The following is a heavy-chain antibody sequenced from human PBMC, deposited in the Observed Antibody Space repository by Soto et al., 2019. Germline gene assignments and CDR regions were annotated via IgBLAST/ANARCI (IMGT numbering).Heavy chain of an antibody. J-gene: IGHJ3*02. Sequence: GGSLRLSCAASGFTFSSYGMHWVRQAPGKGLEWVAVISYDGSKKYYADSVKGRFTISRDNSKNTLYLQMNSLRAEDTVVYYCATTSSVTYDAFDIWGQGTMVTVSS. V-gene: IGHV3-30*03. CDR2: ISYDGSKK. CDR1: GFTFSSYG. CDR3: ATTSSVTYDAFDI. D-gene: IGHD4-17*01.